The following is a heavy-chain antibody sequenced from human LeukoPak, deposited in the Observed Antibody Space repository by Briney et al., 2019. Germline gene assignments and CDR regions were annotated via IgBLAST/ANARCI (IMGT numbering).Heavy chain of an antibody. Sequence: GGSLRLSCAASGFTFSSYGMHWVRQAPGKGLEWVAVISYDGSNKYYADSVKGRFTISRDNSKNTLYLQMNSLRAEDTAVYYCARAQYSSSRYYYYMDVWGKGTTVTVSS. CDR2: ISYDGSNK. V-gene: IGHV3-30*03. D-gene: IGHD6-13*01. CDR1: GFTFSSYG. CDR3: ARAQYSSSRYYYYMDV. J-gene: IGHJ6*03.